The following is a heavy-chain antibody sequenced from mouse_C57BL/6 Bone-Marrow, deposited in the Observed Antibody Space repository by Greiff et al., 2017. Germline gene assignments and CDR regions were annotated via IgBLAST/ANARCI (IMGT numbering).Heavy chain of an antibody. V-gene: IGHV5-15*01. J-gene: IGHJ3*01. Sequence: DVMLVESGGGLVQPGGSLKLSCAASGFTFSDYGMAWVRQAPRKGPEWVAFISNLAYSIYYADTVTGRFTISRENAKNTLYLEMSSLRSEDTAMYYCARHRRFAYWGQGTLVTVSA. CDR1: GFTFSDYG. CDR2: ISNLAYSI. CDR3: ARHRRFAY.